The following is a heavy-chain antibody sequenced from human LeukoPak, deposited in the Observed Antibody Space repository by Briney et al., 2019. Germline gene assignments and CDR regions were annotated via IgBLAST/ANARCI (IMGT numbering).Heavy chain of an antibody. CDR1: GYSISSGYY. J-gene: IGHJ3*02. V-gene: IGHV4-38-2*02. CDR3: ARSIAARPGNDAFDI. Sequence: SETLSLTCTVSGYSISSGYYWGWIRQPPGKGLEWIGSIYHSGSTYYNPSLKSRVTISVDTSKNQFSLKLSSVTAADTAVYYCARSIAARPGNDAFDIWGQGTMVTVSS. CDR2: IYHSGST. D-gene: IGHD6-6*01.